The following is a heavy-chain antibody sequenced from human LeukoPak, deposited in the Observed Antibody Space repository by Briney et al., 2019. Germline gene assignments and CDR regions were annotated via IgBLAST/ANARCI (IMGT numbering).Heavy chain of an antibody. CDR1: GYTLTELS. CDR2: FDPEDGET. CDR3: ARDRGSSSWYLSRFDP. Sequence: ASVKVSCKVSGYTLTELSMHWVRQAPGKGLEWMGGFDPEDGETIYAQKFQGRVTMTEDTSTDTAYMELRSLRSDDTAVYYCARDRGSSSWYLSRFDPWGQGTLVTVSS. D-gene: IGHD6-13*01. V-gene: IGHV1-24*01. J-gene: IGHJ5*02.